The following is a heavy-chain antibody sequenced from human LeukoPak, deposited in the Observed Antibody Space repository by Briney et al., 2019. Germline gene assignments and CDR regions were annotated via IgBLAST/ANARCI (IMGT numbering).Heavy chain of an antibody. D-gene: IGHD1-26*01. CDR3: ALRRTSGYYHYFYYMDV. CDR1: GGTFSSYA. Sequence: ASVKVSCKASGGTFSSYAISWVRQAPGQGLEWMGGIIPMFGTANHAQKFQGRVTITTDESTNPAYMELSSLRFEDTAVYYCALRRTSGYYHYFYYMDVWGEGTTVTVSS. J-gene: IGHJ6*03. V-gene: IGHV1-69*05. CDR2: IIPMFGTA.